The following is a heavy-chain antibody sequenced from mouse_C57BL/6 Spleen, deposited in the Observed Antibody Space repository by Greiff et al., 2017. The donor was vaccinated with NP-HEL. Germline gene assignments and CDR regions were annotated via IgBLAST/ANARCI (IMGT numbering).Heavy chain of an antibody. J-gene: IGHJ1*03. D-gene: IGHD2-3*01. CDR2: IYWDDDK. Sequence: QVTLNESGPGILQSSQTLSLTCSFSGFSLSTSGMGVSWIRQPSGKGLEWLAHIYWDDDKRYNPSLQRRLTISKDTSRNQVFLKITSVDTADTATYYCARSPPSYDGYYDWYFDVWGTGTTVTVAS. CDR1: GFSLSTSGMG. CDR3: ARSPPSYDGYYDWYFDV. V-gene: IGHV8-12*01.